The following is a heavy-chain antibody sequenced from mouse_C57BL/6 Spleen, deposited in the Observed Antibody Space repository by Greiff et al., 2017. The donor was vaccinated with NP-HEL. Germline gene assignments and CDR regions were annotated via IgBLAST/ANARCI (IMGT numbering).Heavy chain of an antibody. CDR3: ASQPGSYAMDY. Sequence: EVQLVESGGDLVKPGGSLKLSCAASGFTFSSYGMSWVRQTPDKRLEWVATISSGGSYTYYPDSVKGRFTISRDNAKNTLYLQMSSLKSEDTAMYYCASQPGSYAMDYWGQGTSVTVSS. CDR1: GFTFSSYG. J-gene: IGHJ4*01. V-gene: IGHV5-6*01. CDR2: ISSGGSYT.